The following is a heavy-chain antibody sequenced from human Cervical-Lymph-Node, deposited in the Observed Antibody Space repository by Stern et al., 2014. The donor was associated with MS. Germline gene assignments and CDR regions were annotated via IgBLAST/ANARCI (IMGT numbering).Heavy chain of an antibody. CDR2: IYPGDSDT. D-gene: IGHD2-15*01. CDR1: GYTFTSYW. J-gene: IGHJ4*02. V-gene: IGHV5-51*01. Sequence: VQLVQSGAEVKKPGESLKISCKGSGYTFTSYWIGWVRQMPGKGLERMGIIYPGDSDTRYSPSFPGPVTISADKSLSTAYLQWSSLKASDTAMYYCARRLCSGGSCYPDYWGQGTLVTVSS. CDR3: ARRLCSGGSCYPDY.